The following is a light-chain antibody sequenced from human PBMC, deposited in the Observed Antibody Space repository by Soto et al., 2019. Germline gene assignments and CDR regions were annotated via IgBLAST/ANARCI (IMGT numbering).Light chain of an antibody. V-gene: IGKV3-15*01. J-gene: IGKJ4*01. Sequence: EIVMTQSPATLSVSPGEGATLSCKASQTVYNNLAWYQQRPGQPPRLLIYDASTRATGISARFSGSGYGTEFTLTISSLQSEDFAVYFCQQCRNWPLIFGGGTKVEIK. CDR3: QQCRNWPLI. CDR2: DAS. CDR1: QTVYNN.